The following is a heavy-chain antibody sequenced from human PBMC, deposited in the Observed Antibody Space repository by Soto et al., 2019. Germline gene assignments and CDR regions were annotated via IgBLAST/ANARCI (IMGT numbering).Heavy chain of an antibody. Sequence: PSETLSLTCTVSGDSISNYYWSWIRQPPGKGLEWIGYFSYRGSTNYNPSLKSRVTISVDTSKNQFSLKLSSVTAADTAVYYCARGQDIVVVPVFAFDYWGQGTLVTVLL. J-gene: IGHJ4*02. CDR3: ARGQDIVVVPVFAFDY. D-gene: IGHD2-2*01. CDR2: FSYRGST. V-gene: IGHV4-59*12. CDR1: GDSISNYY.